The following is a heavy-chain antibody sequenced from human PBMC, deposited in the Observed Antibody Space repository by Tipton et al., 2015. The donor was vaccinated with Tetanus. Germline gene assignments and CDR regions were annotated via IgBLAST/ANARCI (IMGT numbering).Heavy chain of an antibody. J-gene: IGHJ2*01. CDR1: GYTFTAYY. V-gene: IGHV1-46*01. Sequence: QLVQSGAEVKKPGASVKVSCKASGYTFTAYYVHWVRQATGQGLEWVGMINPSGGSTSYAQKFQGRITLPRVTSTNTVYMELNSLRSDDPAVYYCTRAVIYFDLWGRGTLVTVSS. D-gene: IGHD2-21*01. CDR2: INPSGGST. CDR3: TRAVIYFDL.